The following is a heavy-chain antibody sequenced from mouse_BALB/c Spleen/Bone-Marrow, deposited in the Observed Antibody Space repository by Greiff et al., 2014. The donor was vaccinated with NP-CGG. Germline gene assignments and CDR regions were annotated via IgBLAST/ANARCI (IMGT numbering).Heavy chain of an antibody. CDR2: INPSDSET. CDR1: GYSISSYW. J-gene: IGHJ3*01. Sequence: VQLQQSGPQLVRPGASVKISCKASGYSISSYWIHWVKQRPGQGLEWIGMINPSDSETRLNQKFKDKATLTVDKSSSTAYMQLNSPTSEDSAVYYCAPHYYGYAWFAYWGQGTLVTVSA. V-gene: IGHV1-74*01. CDR3: APHYYGYAWFAY. D-gene: IGHD1-2*01.